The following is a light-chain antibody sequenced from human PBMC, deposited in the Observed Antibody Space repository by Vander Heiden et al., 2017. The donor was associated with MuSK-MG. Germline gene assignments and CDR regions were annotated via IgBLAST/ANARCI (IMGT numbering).Light chain of an antibody. J-gene: IGLJ2*01. V-gene: IGLV3-1*01. CDR2: QDK. Sequence: SYELTQPPSVSVSPGQTASIPCSGDKLGGKFATWYQQRPGQSPVLVIYQDKKRPSGMPERFSGSNSGATATLTISETQAMDEDDYYCQAWDFNTVVFGGGTRLTVL. CDR1: KLGGKF. CDR3: QAWDFNTVV.